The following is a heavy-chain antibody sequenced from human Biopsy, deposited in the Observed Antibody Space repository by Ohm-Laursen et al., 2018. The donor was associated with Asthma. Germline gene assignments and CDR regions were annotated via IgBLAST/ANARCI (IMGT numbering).Heavy chain of an antibody. CDR3: ARTYYDFLTGQVKDVFGV. CDR1: GYNFISFA. CDR2: VNTGNGDT. D-gene: IGHD3-9*01. J-gene: IGHJ3*01. V-gene: IGHV1-3*04. Sequence: VASVKVSCKASGYNFISFAIHWVRQAPGQRLEWMGWVNTGNGDTKYSQKFQGRVTITRDTSAGTAYMELRSLRSEDTVTYYCARTYYDFLTGQVKDVFGVWGQGTMVTVSS.